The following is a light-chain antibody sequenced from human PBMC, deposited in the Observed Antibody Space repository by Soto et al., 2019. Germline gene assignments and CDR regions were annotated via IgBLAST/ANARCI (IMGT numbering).Light chain of an antibody. CDR3: QQYHYWWT. J-gene: IGKJ1*01. CDR2: DAS. CDR1: QSISSH. V-gene: IGKV3-15*01. Sequence: EIVMTQSPATLSVSPGETATLSCRASQSISSHLAWYQQKPGQAPRLLMHDASARATGIPARVSGSGSGTEFTLTISSLQSEDFAVYYCQQYHYWWTFGQGTKVEIK.